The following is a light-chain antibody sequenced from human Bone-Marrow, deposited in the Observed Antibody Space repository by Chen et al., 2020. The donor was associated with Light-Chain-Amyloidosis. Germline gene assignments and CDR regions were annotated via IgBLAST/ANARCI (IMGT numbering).Light chain of an antibody. J-gene: IGKJ5*01. V-gene: IGKV1-39*01. CDR1: QSISSY. CDR3: QQYDSYPIT. Sequence: DIQMTQSPSSLSASVGDRVTITCRASQSISSYLNWYQQKPGKAPKLLIYAASSLQSGVPSRFSGSGSGTDFTLTITSLQPEDSATYYCQQYDSYPITFGQGSRLEIK. CDR2: AAS.